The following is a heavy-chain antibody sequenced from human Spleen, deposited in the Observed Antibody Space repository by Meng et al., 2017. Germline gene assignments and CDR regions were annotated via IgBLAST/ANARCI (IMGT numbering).Heavy chain of an antibody. CDR2: IFPGDSDT. J-gene: IGHJ4*02. CDR3: ARGSDTAMVGGFDY. CDR1: GYMFTSHW. D-gene: IGHD5-18*01. V-gene: IGHV5-51*01. Sequence: KVSCKGSGYMFTSHWIGWVRQMPGKGLEWMGIIFPGDSDTRYSPSFQGQVTMSVDKSISTAYLQWSSLKASDTTMYYCARGSDTAMVGGFDYWGQGTRVTVSS.